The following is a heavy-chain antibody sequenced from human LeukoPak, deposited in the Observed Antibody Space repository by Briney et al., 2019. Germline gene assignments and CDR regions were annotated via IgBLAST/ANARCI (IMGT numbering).Heavy chain of an antibody. J-gene: IGHJ6*03. CDR3: AKDYGSGSYFMDV. D-gene: IGHD3-10*01. V-gene: IGHV3-9*01. CDR2: ISWNSGSI. Sequence: GGSLRLSCAASGFTFDDHTMHWVRQAPGKGLEWVAGISWNSGSIGYADSVKGRFTISRENAKNSLYLEMDGLRAEDTALYYCAKDYGSGSYFMDVWGKGTTVTVSS. CDR1: GFTFDDHT.